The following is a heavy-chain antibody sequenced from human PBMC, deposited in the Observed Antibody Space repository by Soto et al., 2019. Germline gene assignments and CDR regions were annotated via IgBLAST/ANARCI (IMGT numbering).Heavy chain of an antibody. CDR3: AREIVVARGASYFDY. Sequence: SLRLSCAASGFTFSSNWMTWVRQAPGKGLEWVGNIRQDGSEKNYVDSVKDRFTISRDNAKNSLYLKMNSLRAEDTAVYHCAREIVVARGASYFDYWGPGTLVTVSS. D-gene: IGHD2-2*01. J-gene: IGHJ4*02. V-gene: IGHV3-7*04. CDR1: GFTFSSNW. CDR2: IRQDGSEK.